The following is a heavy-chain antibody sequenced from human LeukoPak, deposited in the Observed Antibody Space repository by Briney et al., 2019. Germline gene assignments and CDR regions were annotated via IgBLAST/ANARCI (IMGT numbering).Heavy chain of an antibody. CDR3: ARGVGYDSSGYYLDY. CDR1: GFTVSSNY. V-gene: IGHV3-66*01. CDR2: IYSGGST. J-gene: IGHJ4*02. D-gene: IGHD3-22*01. Sequence: PGGSLRLSCAASGFTVSSNYMSWVRQAPGKGLEWVSVIYSGGSTYYADSVKGRFTISRDNSKNTLYLQMNSLRAEDTAVYYCARGVGYDSSGYYLDYWGQGTLVTVSS.